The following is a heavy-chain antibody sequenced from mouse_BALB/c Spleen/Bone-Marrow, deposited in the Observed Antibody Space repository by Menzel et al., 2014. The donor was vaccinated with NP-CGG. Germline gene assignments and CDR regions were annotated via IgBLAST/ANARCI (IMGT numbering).Heavy chain of an antibody. Sequence: VQLQQSGPGLVAPSQSLSISCTVSGFSLTSYGVHWVRQPPGKGLEWLGVMWAGGSTDYNSALMSRLSITKDNSKSRLFLKMNSLQTDDTAMYFCARAPLYYGSSIYAMDYWGQGTSVTVSS. CDR3: ARAPLYYGSSIYAMDY. J-gene: IGHJ4*01. CDR2: MWAGGST. D-gene: IGHD1-1*01. V-gene: IGHV2-9*02. CDR1: GFSLTSYG.